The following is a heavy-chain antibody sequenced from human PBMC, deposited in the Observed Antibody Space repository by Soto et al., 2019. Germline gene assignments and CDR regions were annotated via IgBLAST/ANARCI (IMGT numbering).Heavy chain of an antibody. J-gene: IGHJ6*02. CDR3: ARVFTMVRGVRGGMDV. CDR2: INPNSGGT. V-gene: IGHV1-2*02. D-gene: IGHD3-10*01. CDR1: GYTFTGYY. Sequence: QVQLVQSGAEVKKPGASVKVSCKASGYTFTGYYMHWVRQAPGQGLEWMGWINPNSGGTNYAQKFQGRVPMTRDTSISTAYMELSRLRSDDTAVYYCARVFTMVRGVRGGMDVWGQGTTVTVSS.